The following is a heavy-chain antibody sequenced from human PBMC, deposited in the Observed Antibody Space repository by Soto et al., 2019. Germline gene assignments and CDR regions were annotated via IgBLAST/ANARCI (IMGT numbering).Heavy chain of an antibody. CDR1: GYSFTSYW. CDR3: ARTAAAGKYYYGMDV. CDR2: IYPGDSDT. D-gene: IGHD6-13*01. J-gene: IGHJ6*02. Sequence: GESLKISCKGSGYSFTSYWIGWVRQMPGKGLECMGIIYPGDSDTRYSPSFQDQVTISADKSISTAYLQWSSLKASDTAMYYCARTAAAGKYYYGMDVWGQGTTVTVSS. V-gene: IGHV5-51*01.